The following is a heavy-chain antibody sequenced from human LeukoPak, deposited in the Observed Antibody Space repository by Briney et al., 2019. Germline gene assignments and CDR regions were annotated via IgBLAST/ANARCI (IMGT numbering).Heavy chain of an antibody. CDR2: IYYSGST. D-gene: IGHD5-12*01. Sequence: SETLSLTCTVSGYSISSGYYWGWIRQPPGKGLEWIGYIYYSGSTNYNPSLKSRVTISVDTSKNQFSLKLSSVTAADTAVYYCARAGEGYSGYDHFDYWGQGALVTVSS. CDR1: GYSISSGYY. V-gene: IGHV4-38-2*02. J-gene: IGHJ4*02. CDR3: ARAGEGYSGYDHFDY.